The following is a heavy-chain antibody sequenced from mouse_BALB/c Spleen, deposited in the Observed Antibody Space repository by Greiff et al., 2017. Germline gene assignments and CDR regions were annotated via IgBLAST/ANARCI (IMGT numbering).Heavy chain of an antibody. V-gene: IGHV14-4*02. J-gene: IGHJ4*01. D-gene: IGHD1-1*01. CDR1: GFNIKDYY. Sequence: EVKLMESGAELVRSGASVKLSCTASGFNIKDYYMHWVKQRPEQGLEWIGWIDPENGDTEYAPKFQGKATMTADTSSNTAYLQLSSLTSEDTAVYYCNPRRHYYGSETYYAMDYWGQGTSVTVSS. CDR2: IDPENGDT. CDR3: NPRRHYYGSETYYAMDY.